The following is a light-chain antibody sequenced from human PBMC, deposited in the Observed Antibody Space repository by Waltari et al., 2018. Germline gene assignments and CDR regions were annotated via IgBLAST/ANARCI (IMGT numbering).Light chain of an antibody. CDR3: QSADSSGTWV. CDR2: KDS. J-gene: IGLJ3*02. V-gene: IGLV3-25*03. CDR1: ALPKQY. Sequence: SYELTQPPSVSVSPGQTARITCSGDALPKQYAYWYQQKPGQAPVLVIYKDSGRPSGVPEQFSGSSSGTTVPLTISGVQAEDEADYYCQSADSSGTWVFGGGTKLTVL.